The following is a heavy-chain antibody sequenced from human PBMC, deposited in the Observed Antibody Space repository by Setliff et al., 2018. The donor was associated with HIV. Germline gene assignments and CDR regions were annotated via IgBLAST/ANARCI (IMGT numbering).Heavy chain of an antibody. V-gene: IGHV1-2*04. Sequence: ASVKVSCKASADTFTNCLINWVRQAPGQGLEWMGWISPNSGGTNFAQRFQGWVTLTRDTSISTAYMDLSRLKSDDTAVYYCARGGIAARPYYFDYWGQGTLVTVSS. CDR3: ARGGIAARPYYFDY. CDR1: ADTFTNCL. CDR2: ISPNSGGT. D-gene: IGHD6-6*01. J-gene: IGHJ4*02.